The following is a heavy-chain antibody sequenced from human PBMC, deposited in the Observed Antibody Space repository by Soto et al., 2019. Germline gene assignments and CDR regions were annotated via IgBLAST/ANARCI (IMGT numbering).Heavy chain of an antibody. CDR3: AAQGRGHAFDI. V-gene: IGHV3-53*02. CDR2: IYSGGSS. J-gene: IGHJ3*02. CDR1: GFTVSSNY. D-gene: IGHD3-10*01. Sequence: EVQLVETGGGLIQPGGSLRLSRAASGFTVSSNYMSWVRQAPGKGLEWVSVIYSGGSSYYADSVKGRFTISRDNSKNTLYLQMNSLRAEDTAVYYCAAQGRGHAFDIWGQGTMVTVSS.